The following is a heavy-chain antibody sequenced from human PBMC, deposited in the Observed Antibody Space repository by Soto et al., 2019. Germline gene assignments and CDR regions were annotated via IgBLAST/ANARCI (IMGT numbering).Heavy chain of an antibody. V-gene: IGHV3-48*03. D-gene: IGHD6-19*01. J-gene: IGHJ4*02. CDR2: ISSSGSTI. Sequence: GGSLRLSCAASGFTFSSYEMNWVRQAPGKGLEWVSYISSSGSTIYYADSVKGRFTISRDNAENSLYLQMNSLRAEDTAVYYCARDQIAVAGTPSDYWGQGTLVTVSS. CDR1: GFTFSSYE. CDR3: ARDQIAVAGTPSDY.